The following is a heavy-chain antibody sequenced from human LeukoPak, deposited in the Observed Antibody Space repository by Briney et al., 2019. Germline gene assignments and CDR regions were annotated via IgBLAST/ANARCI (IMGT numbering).Heavy chain of an antibody. D-gene: IGHD3-10*01. CDR1: GFTFSSYG. CDR3: ARAVKGALWLVDGFDL. J-gene: IGHJ5*02. CDR2: LSYSGGRT. V-gene: IGHV3-23*01. Sequence: GGSLRLSCAAAGFTFSSYGMSWVRQAPGKGLEWVSGLSYSGGRTYYADSVKGRFTISRDNAKNSLFLQMNSLRAEDTAVYYCARAVKGALWLVDGFDLWGRGTLVTVSS.